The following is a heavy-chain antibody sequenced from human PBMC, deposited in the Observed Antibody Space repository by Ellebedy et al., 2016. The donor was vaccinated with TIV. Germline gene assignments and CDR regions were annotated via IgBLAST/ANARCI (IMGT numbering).Heavy chain of an antibody. Sequence: GGSLRLSXAASGFTFSPYSMNWVRQAPGKGLEWVSYISSTGITIYYADSVKGRFTISRENAKNSLYPQMNSLRAEDTAVYYCAREKPAAGRDYFHYYGMDVWGQGTTVTVSS. CDR1: GFTFSPYS. CDR3: AREKPAAGRDYFHYYGMDV. V-gene: IGHV3-48*01. D-gene: IGHD6-13*01. CDR2: ISSTGITI. J-gene: IGHJ6*02.